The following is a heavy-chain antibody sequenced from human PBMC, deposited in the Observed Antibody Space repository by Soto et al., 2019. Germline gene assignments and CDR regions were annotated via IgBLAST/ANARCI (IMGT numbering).Heavy chain of an antibody. CDR2: IYYSGST. CDR1: GGSISSGGYY. J-gene: IGHJ5*02. Sequence: QVQLQESGPGLVKPSQTLSLTCTVSGGSISSGGYYWSWIRQHPGKGLEWIGYIYYSGSTYYNPSVKCRVIISGDTSETQLSLKLTSVTAADTGVYYCARVGGSNWFDPWGQGTLVTVSS. D-gene: IGHD3-16*01. CDR3: ARVGGSNWFDP. V-gene: IGHV4-31*03.